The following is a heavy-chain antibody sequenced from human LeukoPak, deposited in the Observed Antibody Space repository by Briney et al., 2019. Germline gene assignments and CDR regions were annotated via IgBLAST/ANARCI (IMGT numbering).Heavy chain of an antibody. J-gene: IGHJ5*02. V-gene: IGHV4-59*01. CDR1: GGSISSYY. D-gene: IGHD2-2*01. CDR2: VYHTGRT. Sequence: SETLSLTCTVSGGSISSYYWSWIRQPPGKQLEWIGYVYHTGRTNYNPSLRSRVTMSVDAPKHRISLDHTSVTAADTAVYYCAMGHDQLLLHNWFDPWGQGIPVIVSS. CDR3: AMGHDQLLLHNWFDP.